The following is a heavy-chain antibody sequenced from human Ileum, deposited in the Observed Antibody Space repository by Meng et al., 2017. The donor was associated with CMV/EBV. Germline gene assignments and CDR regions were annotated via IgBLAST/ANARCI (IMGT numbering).Heavy chain of an antibody. J-gene: IGHJ5*02. CDR1: GYTFTDYY. CDR2: NNPVNGAT. Sequence: SENVPRKDSGYTFTDYYIQWVRQAPGQGIECRGWNNPVNGATQYTENFHGRVTMTRDTSISTAYMELSSLTSDDTAMYYCASDRADTVGTGKNCFDHWGQGTLVTVSS. V-gene: IGHV1-2*02. D-gene: IGHD5-12*01. CDR3: ASDRADTVGTGKNCFDH.